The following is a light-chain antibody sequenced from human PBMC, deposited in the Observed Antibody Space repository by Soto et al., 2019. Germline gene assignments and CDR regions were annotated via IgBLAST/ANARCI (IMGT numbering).Light chain of an antibody. CDR1: QSVTSSS. CDR2: GAS. CDR3: QQYGSSPFT. J-gene: IGKJ3*01. Sequence: EIVLTQSPGTLSLSPGERATLSCRASQSVTSSSLAWYQQKPGQAPRLLIYGASSRATGIPDRFSGSGSRTDFTLTISRLEPEDFAVYYCQQYGSSPFTFGPGTKVDVK. V-gene: IGKV3-20*01.